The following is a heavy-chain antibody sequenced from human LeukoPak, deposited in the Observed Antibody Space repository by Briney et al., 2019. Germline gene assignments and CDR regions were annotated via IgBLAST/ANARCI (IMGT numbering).Heavy chain of an antibody. CDR1: GFTFSSYG. J-gene: IGHJ3*02. V-gene: IGHV3-30*18. CDR3: AKDGPQDAFDI. CDR2: ISYDGSNK. Sequence: GRSLRLSCAASGFTFSSYGMHWVRQAPGKGLEWVAVISYDGSNKYYADSVKGRFTISRDNSKNTLYLQMNSLRAEDTAVYYCAKDGPQDAFDIWGQGTMVTVSS.